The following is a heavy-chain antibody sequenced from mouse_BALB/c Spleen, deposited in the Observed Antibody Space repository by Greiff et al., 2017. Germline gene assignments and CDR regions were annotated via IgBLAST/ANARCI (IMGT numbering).Heavy chain of an antibody. J-gene: IGHJ3*01. D-gene: IGHD2-3*01. V-gene: IGHV1-18*01. CDR2: INPNNGGT. Sequence: EVKLQESGPELVKTGASVKISCKTSGYTFTEYTMHWVKQSHGKSLEWIGGINPNNGGTSYNQKFKGKATLTVDKSSSTAYMELRSLTSEDSAVYYCAREDGYYFSFAYWGQGTLVTVSA. CDR3: AREDGYYFSFAY. CDR1: GYTFTEYT.